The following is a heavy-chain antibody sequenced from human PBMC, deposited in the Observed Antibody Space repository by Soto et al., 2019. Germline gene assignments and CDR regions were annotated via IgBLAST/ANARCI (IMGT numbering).Heavy chain of an antibody. Sequence: ASVKVSCKASGYTFTSCGISWVRQAPGQGLEWMGWISAYNGNTNYAQKLQGRVTMTTDTSTSTAYMELRSLRSDDTAVYYCARGPYYYDSSGYYYYPDWYFDLWGRGTLVTVSS. CDR2: ISAYNGNT. CDR3: ARGPYYYDSSGYYYYPDWYFDL. D-gene: IGHD3-22*01. J-gene: IGHJ2*01. CDR1: GYTFTSCG. V-gene: IGHV1-18*04.